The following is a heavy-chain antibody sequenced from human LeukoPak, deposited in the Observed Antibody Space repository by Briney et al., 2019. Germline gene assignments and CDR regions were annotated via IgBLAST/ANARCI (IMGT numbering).Heavy chain of an antibody. CDR3: ARILVGVTDFYYFDY. Sequence: SETLSLTCTVSGGSISSGSYYWSWIRQPAGKGLEWIGRIYTSGSTNYNPSLKSRVTISVDTSKNQFSLKLSSVTAADTAVYYCARILVGVTDFYYFDYWGQGTLVTVSS. CDR1: GGSISSGSYY. V-gene: IGHV4-61*02. CDR2: IYTSGST. D-gene: IGHD3-16*01. J-gene: IGHJ4*02.